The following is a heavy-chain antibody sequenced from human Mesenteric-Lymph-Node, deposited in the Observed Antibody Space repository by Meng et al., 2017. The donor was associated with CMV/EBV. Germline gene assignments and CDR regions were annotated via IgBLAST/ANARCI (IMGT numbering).Heavy chain of an antibody. D-gene: IGHD3-10*01. CDR2: ISYGRTT. J-gene: IGHJ4*02. Sequence: ISCGDYSWTWLRQHPGKGLEWIGYISYGRTTYYNPSLKSRITTSIETSKNQFSLKLSSVTAADTAVYYCARVRYGSGSYRPSYCDNWGQGTLVTVSS. CDR1: ISCGDYS. CDR3: ARVRYGSGSYRPSYCDN. V-gene: IGHV4-31*02.